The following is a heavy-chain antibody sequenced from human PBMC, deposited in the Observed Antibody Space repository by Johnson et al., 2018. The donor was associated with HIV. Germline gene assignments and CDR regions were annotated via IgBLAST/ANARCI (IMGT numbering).Heavy chain of an antibody. CDR2: INWNGGST. D-gene: IGHD2/OR15-2a*01. CDR3: AKDKFLKGIIGNAFDI. V-gene: IGHV3-20*01. CDR1: GFTFEDYG. J-gene: IGHJ3*02. Sequence: VQLVESGGGVVRPGGSLRLSCAVSGFTFEDYGISWVRQAPGKGLEWVSDINWNGGSTDYADSVKGRFTISRDNSKNTLYLQMNSLRAEDASVYHCAKDKFLKGIIGNAFDIWGQGTMVTVSS.